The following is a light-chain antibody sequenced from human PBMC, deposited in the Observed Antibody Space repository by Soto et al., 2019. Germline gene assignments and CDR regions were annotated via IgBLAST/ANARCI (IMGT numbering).Light chain of an antibody. CDR3: SSYAVSSTWV. Sequence: QSVPTQPPSASGSPGQSATISCTGTSSDVGGYNYVSWYQQYPGKAPKLMIYEVSKRPSGVPDRFSAPKSGNTASLTVSGLQAVDEADYVCSSYAVSSTWVFGGGTKVTVL. CDR1: SSDVGGYNY. CDR2: EVS. J-gene: IGLJ3*02. V-gene: IGLV2-8*01.